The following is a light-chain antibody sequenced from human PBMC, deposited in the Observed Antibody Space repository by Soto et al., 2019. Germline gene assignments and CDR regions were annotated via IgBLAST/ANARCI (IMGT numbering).Light chain of an antibody. CDR2: EGS. CDR1: SSDVGSQNL. J-gene: IGLJ1*01. V-gene: IGLV2-23*01. CDR3: CSFAAGNTYV. Sequence: QSALPQPASVSGSPGQSITISCTGSSSDVGSQNLVSWYQQHPRKAPKLIIYEGSRRPSGVSNRFSGSQSGNTASLTVSGLQAEDEADYYCCSFAAGNTYVFGSGTKVTVL.